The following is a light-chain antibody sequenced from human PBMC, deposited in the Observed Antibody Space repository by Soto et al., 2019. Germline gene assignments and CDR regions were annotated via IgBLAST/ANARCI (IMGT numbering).Light chain of an antibody. Sequence: EIVLTQSPATLSVSPGERATLSCRASQYVSSQLAWYQQKPGQAPRLLIHDASDRATGIPGRFSGSGSGTDFNLIISSLEPEDFAVYYCQHHSSWPPITFGQGTRLEIK. V-gene: IGKV3-11*01. J-gene: IGKJ5*01. CDR3: QHHSSWPPIT. CDR2: DAS. CDR1: QYVSSQ.